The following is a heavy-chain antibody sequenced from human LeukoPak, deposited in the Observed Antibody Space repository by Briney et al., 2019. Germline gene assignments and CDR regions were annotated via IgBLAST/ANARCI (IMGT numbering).Heavy chain of an antibody. V-gene: IGHV1-46*01. J-gene: IGHJ4*02. D-gene: IGHD6-13*01. Sequence: ASVKVSCKASGYTFTSYYMHWVRQAPGQGLEWMGIINPSGGSTSYAQKFQGRVTMTRDTSTSTVYTELSSLRSEDTAVYYCAREGGWRQLAATVDYWGQGTLVTVSS. CDR3: AREGGWRQLAATVDY. CDR1: GYTFTSYY. CDR2: INPSGGST.